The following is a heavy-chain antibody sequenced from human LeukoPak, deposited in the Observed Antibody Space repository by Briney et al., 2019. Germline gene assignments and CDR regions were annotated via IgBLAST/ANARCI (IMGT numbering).Heavy chain of an antibody. J-gene: IGHJ4*02. D-gene: IGHD3-16*01. CDR2: IYPGDSDT. CDR3: ARAGFMITFGGAPGPFDY. Sequence: GESLKISWKGSGYRFTNYWIGWVRQLPGKGLEWMGIIYPGDSDTRYSPSFQGQVTISADKSISPASLQWSSLKASDTAMYYCARAGFMITFGGAPGPFDYWGQGTLVTVSS. V-gene: IGHV5-51*01. CDR1: GYRFTNYW.